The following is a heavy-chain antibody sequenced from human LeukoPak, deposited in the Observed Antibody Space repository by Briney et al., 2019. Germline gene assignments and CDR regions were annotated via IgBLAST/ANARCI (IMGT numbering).Heavy chain of an antibody. CDR2: ISSSSSYI. J-gene: IGHJ4*02. CDR3: ARDSVLAAGTGYFDY. V-gene: IGHV3-21*01. Sequence: GGSLRLSCAASGFTFSSYDMNWVRQAPGKGLEWVSSISSSSSYIYYADSVKGRFTISRDNAKNSLYLQMNSLRAEDTAVYYCARDSVLAAGTGYFDYWGQGTLVTVSS. CDR1: GFTFSSYD. D-gene: IGHD6-13*01.